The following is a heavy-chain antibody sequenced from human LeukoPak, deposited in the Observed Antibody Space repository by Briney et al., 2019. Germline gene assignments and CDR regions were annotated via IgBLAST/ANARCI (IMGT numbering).Heavy chain of an antibody. Sequence: GESLKISCKGSGYSFTSYWIGWVRQKPGKGLEWMGIIYPGDSDTRYSPSFQGQVTTSADKSISTAYLQWSSLKASDTAMYYCARLSGYSGYDYLYYYYGMDVWGQGTTVTVSS. V-gene: IGHV5-51*01. J-gene: IGHJ6*02. D-gene: IGHD5-12*01. CDR2: IYPGDSDT. CDR3: ARLSGYSGYDYLYYYYGMDV. CDR1: GYSFTSYW.